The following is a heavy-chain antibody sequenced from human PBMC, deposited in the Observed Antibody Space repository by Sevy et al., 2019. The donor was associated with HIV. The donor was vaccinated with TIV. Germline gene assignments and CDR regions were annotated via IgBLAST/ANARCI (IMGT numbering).Heavy chain of an antibody. CDR3: ALERLSSAVAEYFHN. Sequence: GGSLRLSCAASGFTFSSYCMTWVRQAPGKGLEWVATISFDGSNEHYADSVKGRFTISRDNSKNSLFLQMNSLRADDSAVYYCALERLSSAVAEYFHNWGQGTLVTVSS. J-gene: IGHJ1*01. D-gene: IGHD1-1*01. V-gene: IGHV3-30-3*01. CDR2: ISFDGSNE. CDR1: GFTFSSYC.